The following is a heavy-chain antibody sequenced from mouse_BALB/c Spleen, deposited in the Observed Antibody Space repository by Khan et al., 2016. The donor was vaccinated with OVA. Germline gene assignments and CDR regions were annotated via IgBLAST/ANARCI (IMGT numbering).Heavy chain of an antibody. CDR1: GFSLTDYG. Sequence: VQLQESGPGLVAPSQSLSITCTVSGFSLTDYGVSWIRQPPGKGLEWLGVIWGGGSTYYNSALKSRLSISKDNSKRQVFLKMNSLQTDDTAMYYGAKHLILYPYYFDYWGQGTTLTVSS. V-gene: IGHV2-6-5*01. CDR2: IWGGGST. J-gene: IGHJ2*01. CDR3: AKHLILYPYYFDY.